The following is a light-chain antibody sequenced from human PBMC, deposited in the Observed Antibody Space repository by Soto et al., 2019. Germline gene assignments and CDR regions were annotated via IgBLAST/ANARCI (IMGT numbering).Light chain of an antibody. Sequence: QSALTQPRSVSGAPGHSVTISCTGNSSDVGGYSYVSWYQQHPGKAPKLMISEVSKRPSGVPDRFSGSKFGNTASLTISGLQAEDEADYYCCSYAGAFTYVFGSGTKVTVL. J-gene: IGLJ1*01. V-gene: IGLV2-11*01. CDR2: EVS. CDR3: CSYAGAFTYV. CDR1: SSDVGGYSY.